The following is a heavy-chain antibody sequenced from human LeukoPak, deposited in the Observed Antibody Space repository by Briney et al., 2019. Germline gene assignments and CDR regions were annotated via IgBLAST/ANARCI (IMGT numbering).Heavy chain of an antibody. J-gene: IGHJ4*02. CDR3: ARTTPASYSSGWPYFDY. Sequence: SETLSLTCTVSAISSYYWSWIRQSPGKGLEWIGYISNSGITNYDHSLKSRVTISVDTSKNQFSLKLSSVTAADTAVYYCARTTPASYSSGWPYFDYWGQGILVTVSS. D-gene: IGHD6-19*01. CDR2: ISNSGIT. CDR1: AISSYY. V-gene: IGHV4-59*08.